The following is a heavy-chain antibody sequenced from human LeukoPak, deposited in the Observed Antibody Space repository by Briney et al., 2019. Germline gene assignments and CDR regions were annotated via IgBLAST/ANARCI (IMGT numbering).Heavy chain of an antibody. CDR2: IYSGGST. D-gene: IGHD6-6*01. CDR1: GFTVSSDY. Sequence: GESLRLSCAPSGFTVSSDYMSWVRQAPGKGLEWVSVIYSGGSTYYADSVKGRFTISRHNSKNTLYLQMNSLRAEDTAVYYCARAGPSIAPPAYWGQGTLVTVSS. J-gene: IGHJ4*02. V-gene: IGHV3-53*04. CDR3: ARAGPSIAPPAY.